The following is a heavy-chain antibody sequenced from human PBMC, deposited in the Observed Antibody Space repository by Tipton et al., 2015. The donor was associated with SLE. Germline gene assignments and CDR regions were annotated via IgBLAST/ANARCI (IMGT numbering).Heavy chain of an antibody. D-gene: IGHD1-26*01. V-gene: IGHV1-2*02. CDR1: GYTFTGYF. Sequence: QVQLVQSGADVKKPGASVKVSCKAFGYTFTGYFMHWVRQAPGQGLEWMGWINANSGDTNYAQNFQGRLTMTRDTSISTAYMELSSLTSDDTAVYYCARELGGTYWYYYWGQGTLVTVSS. J-gene: IGHJ4*02. CDR3: ARELGGTYWYYY. CDR2: INANSGDT.